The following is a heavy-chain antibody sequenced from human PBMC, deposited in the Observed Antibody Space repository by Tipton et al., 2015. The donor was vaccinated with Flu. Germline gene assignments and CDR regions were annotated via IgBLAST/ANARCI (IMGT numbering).Heavy chain of an antibody. CDR3: ARGPYSSSWYIYYYYMDV. J-gene: IGHJ6*03. CDR2: INHSGST. V-gene: IGHV4-34*01. D-gene: IGHD6-13*01. Sequence: TLSLTCAVYGGSFSGYYWSWIRQPPGKGLEWIGEINHSGSTNYNPSLKSRVTISVDTSKNQFSLKLSSVTAADTAVYYCARGPYSSSWYIYYYYMDVWGKGTTVTVSS. CDR1: GGSFSGYY.